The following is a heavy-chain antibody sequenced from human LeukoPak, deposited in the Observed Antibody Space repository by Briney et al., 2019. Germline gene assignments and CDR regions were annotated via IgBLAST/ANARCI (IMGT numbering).Heavy chain of an antibody. V-gene: IGHV3-30*19. Sequence: GGSLRLSCAASGFTFSSYVMHWVRQAPGKGLEWVAVISYDGSNKYYADSVKGRFTISRDNSKNTLYLQMNSLRAEDTAVYYCARDRGLVVVPAAIDYWGQGTLVTVSS. D-gene: IGHD2-2*01. CDR2: ISYDGSNK. CDR3: ARDRGLVVVPAAIDY. J-gene: IGHJ4*02. CDR1: GFTFSSYV.